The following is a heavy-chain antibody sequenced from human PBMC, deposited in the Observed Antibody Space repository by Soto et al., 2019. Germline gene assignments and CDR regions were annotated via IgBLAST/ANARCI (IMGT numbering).Heavy chain of an antibody. J-gene: IGHJ4*02. CDR1: GGSISTGGYY. CDR3: ARDLAAAGTFDY. D-gene: IGHD6-13*01. CDR2: IYYSGST. V-gene: IGHV4-31*03. Sequence: KTSETLSLTCTVSGGSISTGGYYWSCIRQHPGKGLEWIGYIYYSGSTYYNPSLKSRVTISVDTSKNQFSLKLSSVTAADTAVYYCARDLAAAGTFDYWGQGTLVTVSS.